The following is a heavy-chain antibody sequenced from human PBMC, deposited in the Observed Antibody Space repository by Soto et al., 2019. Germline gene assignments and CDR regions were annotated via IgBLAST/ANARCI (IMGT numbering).Heavy chain of an antibody. Sequence: PGGSLRLSCAASGFTFSSYGMHWVRQAPGKGLEWVAVISYDGSNKYYADSVKGRFTISRDNSKNTLYLQMNSLRAEDTAVYYCAKGWFGEYYYGMDVWGQGTTVTVSS. D-gene: IGHD3-10*01. CDR2: ISYDGSNK. V-gene: IGHV3-30*18. CDR3: AKGWFGEYYYGMDV. J-gene: IGHJ6*02. CDR1: GFTFSSYG.